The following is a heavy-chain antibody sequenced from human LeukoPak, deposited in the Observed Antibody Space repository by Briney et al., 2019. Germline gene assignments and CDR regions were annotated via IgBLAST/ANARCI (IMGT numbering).Heavy chain of an antibody. D-gene: IGHD4-17*01. CDR2: ISTYIGNT. J-gene: IGHJ4*02. V-gene: IGHV1-18*01. Sequence: ASVKVSCKASGYTFTSCGIAWVRQAPGQGLECMGWISTYIGNTNYAQNLQGRVTMTTDTSTSTAYMELRSLRSDDTAVYYCARAGAVTTLDYWGQGTLVTVSS. CDR1: GYTFTSCG. CDR3: ARAGAVTTLDY.